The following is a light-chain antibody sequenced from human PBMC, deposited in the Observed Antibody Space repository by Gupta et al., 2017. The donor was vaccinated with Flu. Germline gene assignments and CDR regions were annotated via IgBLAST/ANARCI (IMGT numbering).Light chain of an antibody. CDR2: AAS. CDR1: QVISSY. V-gene: IGKV1-9*01. CDR3: QQLPSHPPIT. J-gene: IGKJ5*01. Sequence: DVQFTQSPSFLSASVGDRVTITCRTSQVISSYFAWHQQKPGKAHKLLFYAASTLQSGVPSRFSGSGSGTEFTIIITSLQPEDFATYYWQQLPSHPPITFGQGTQVEIK.